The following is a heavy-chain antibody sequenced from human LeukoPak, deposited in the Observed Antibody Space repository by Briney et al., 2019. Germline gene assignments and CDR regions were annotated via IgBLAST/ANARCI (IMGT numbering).Heavy chain of an antibody. CDR2: ISAYNGNT. D-gene: IGHD3-22*01. CDR3: ARGYYYDSSGYSDAFDI. CDR1: GYTFTSYG. V-gene: IGHV1-18*01. Sequence: ASVKVSCKASGYTFTSYGISWVRQAPGQGLEWMGLISAYNGNTNYAQKLQGRVTMTTDTSTSTAYMELRSLRSDDTAVYYCARGYYYDSSGYSDAFDIWGQGTMVTVSS. J-gene: IGHJ3*02.